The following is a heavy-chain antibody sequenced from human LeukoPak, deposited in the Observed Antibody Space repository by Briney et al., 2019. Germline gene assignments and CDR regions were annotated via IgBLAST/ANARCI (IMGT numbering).Heavy chain of an antibody. CDR2: ISSNGGAT. Sequence: GGSLRLSCVASGFTFYNYAMHWVRQAPGKGLDYVSGISSNGGATYYANSVKGRFTISRDNSKSTLYLQMGSLRAEDMAVYYCARGLRNYDGSGYHFDHWGQGTLVTVSS. D-gene: IGHD3-22*01. CDR1: GFTFYNYA. J-gene: IGHJ4*02. CDR3: ARGLRNYDGSGYHFDH. V-gene: IGHV3-64*01.